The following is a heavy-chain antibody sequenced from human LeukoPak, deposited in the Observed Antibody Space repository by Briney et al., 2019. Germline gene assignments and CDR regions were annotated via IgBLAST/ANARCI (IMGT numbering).Heavy chain of an antibody. Sequence: SETLSLTCTVSRDSISGSIRSYYWTWLRHPPGKGLEWISYISSSGSVNDNPSLRSRVTISVDTSKNQFFLNLSSVSAADTAVYYCARIPLGYSGAYYFDYWGQGTLVTVSP. CDR3: ARIPLGYSGAYYFDY. V-gene: IGHV4-4*09. CDR1: RDSISGSIRSYY. CDR2: ISSSGSV. D-gene: IGHD5-12*01. J-gene: IGHJ4*02.